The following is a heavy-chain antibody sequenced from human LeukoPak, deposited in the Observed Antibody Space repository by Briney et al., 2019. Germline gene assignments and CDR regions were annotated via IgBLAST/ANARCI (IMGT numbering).Heavy chain of an antibody. CDR2: ISYDGSNK. Sequence: GGSLRLSCTASGFTLSSYSMNWVRQAPGKGLEWVAVISYDGSNKYYADSVKGRFTISRDNSKNTLYLQMNSLRAEDTAVYYCARVGAPVDYYYGMDVWGQGTTVTVSS. J-gene: IGHJ6*02. CDR3: ARVGAPVDYYYGMDV. V-gene: IGHV3-30*03. D-gene: IGHD1-26*01. CDR1: GFTLSSYS.